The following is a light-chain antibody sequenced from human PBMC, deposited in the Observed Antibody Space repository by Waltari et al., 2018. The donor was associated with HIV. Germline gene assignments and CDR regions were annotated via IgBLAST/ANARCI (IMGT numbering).Light chain of an antibody. V-gene: IGKV2-28*01. CDR2: LGS. CDR1: QSLLHSNGYNY. J-gene: IGKJ4*01. CDR3: MQPLQLPLT. Sequence: EIVMTQSPLSMPVTPGEPASFSCRSSQSLLHSNGYNYLDWYLQRQGQAPQLLIYLGSTRASGVPDRFSGSGSGTDFTLTISRVEAEDVGVYYCMQPLQLPLTFGGGTKVEIK.